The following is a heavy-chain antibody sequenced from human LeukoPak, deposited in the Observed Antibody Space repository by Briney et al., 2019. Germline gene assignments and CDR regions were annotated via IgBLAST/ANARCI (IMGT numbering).Heavy chain of an antibody. Sequence: SETLSLTCTVSGYSISSGYFWGWIRQPPGRRLECIGSIYHSGSTYYNPSLKSRVTISVDTSKNQFSLKLSSVTAADTAIYYCARGGYYGSGNDFRFDPWGQGTLVTVSS. CDR1: GYSISSGYF. CDR2: IYHSGST. D-gene: IGHD3-10*01. CDR3: ARGGYYGSGNDFRFDP. V-gene: IGHV4-38-2*02. J-gene: IGHJ5*02.